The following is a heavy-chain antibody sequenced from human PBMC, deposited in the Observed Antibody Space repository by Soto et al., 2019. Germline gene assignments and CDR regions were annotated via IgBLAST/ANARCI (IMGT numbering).Heavy chain of an antibody. CDR3: AGSSGWYRAFDI. CDR2: ISGSGGSA. V-gene: IGHV3-23*01. CDR1: GFTFSTYA. Sequence: EVQLLESGGGLVQPGGSLRLSCAASGFTFSTYAMSWVRQAPGKGLEWVSGISGSGGSAYYADSVKGRFTISRDNSKNTLYLQMNSLRAEDTAVSYCAGSSGWYRAFDIWGQGTMVTVSS. D-gene: IGHD6-19*01. J-gene: IGHJ3*02.